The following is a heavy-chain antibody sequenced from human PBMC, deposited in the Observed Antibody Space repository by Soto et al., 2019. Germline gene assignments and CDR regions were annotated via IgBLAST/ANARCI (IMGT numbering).Heavy chain of an antibody. Sequence: QVQLVQSGAEVRKPGASVTVSCRSSGDSFNDYYIHWVRQAPGQGFEWMGWINPNGGVTKYAQKFQGCVSMTRDTSIRTVYMQLIGLRSDDTAVYYCARENGGATATLDYYYFYMDVWGTGTTVTVSS. CDR2: INPNGGVT. D-gene: IGHD5-12*01. CDR1: GDSFNDYY. CDR3: ARENGGATATLDYYYFYMDV. V-gene: IGHV1-2*04. J-gene: IGHJ6*03.